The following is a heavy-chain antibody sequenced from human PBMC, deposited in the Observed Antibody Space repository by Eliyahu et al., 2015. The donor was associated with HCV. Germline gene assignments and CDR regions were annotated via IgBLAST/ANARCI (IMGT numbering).Heavy chain of an antibody. CDR1: GFTFSSYT. Sequence: EVQLVESGGGLVKPGGSLRLSCAASGFTFSSYTMSWVPQAPGKGLEWVSSISSSSSYIYYADSLKGRFTISRDNAKNSLYLQMDSLRAEDTAVFYCARAYDSTSFDIWGQGTMVTVSS. CDR3: ARAYDSTSFDI. D-gene: IGHD3-22*01. CDR2: ISSSSSYI. J-gene: IGHJ3*02. V-gene: IGHV3-21*01.